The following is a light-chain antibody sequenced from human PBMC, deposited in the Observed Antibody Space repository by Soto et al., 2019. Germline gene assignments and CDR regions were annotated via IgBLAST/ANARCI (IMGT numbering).Light chain of an antibody. CDR1: QGISRY. CDR3: QLLNGYPIT. Sequence: DIQLTQSPSFLSASVGDRVTITCRASQGISRYLSWYQQKPGKAPNLLIYAASTLQSGVPSRFSGSGSGTEFTLTISILQPEDFATYYCQLLNGYPITFGQGTRLEIQ. V-gene: IGKV1-9*01. CDR2: AAS. J-gene: IGKJ5*01.